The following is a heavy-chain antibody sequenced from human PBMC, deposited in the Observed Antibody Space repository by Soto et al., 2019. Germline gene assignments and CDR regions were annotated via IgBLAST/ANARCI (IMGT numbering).Heavy chain of an antibody. D-gene: IGHD6-13*01. J-gene: IGHJ6*02. Sequence: GESLKISCKGSGYSFTSYWISWVRQMPGKGLEWMGRIDPSDSYTNYSPSFQGHVTISADKSISTAYLQWSSLKASDTAMYYCARPQFQPGSSRRGGMDVWGQGTTVTVSS. CDR1: GYSFTSYW. CDR3: ARPQFQPGSSRRGGMDV. CDR2: IDPSDSYT. V-gene: IGHV5-10-1*01.